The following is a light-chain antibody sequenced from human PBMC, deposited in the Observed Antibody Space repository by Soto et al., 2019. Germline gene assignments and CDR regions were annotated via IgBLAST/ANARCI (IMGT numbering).Light chain of an antibody. J-gene: IGKJ4*01. V-gene: IGKV3-20*01. CDR2: ASS. CDR3: HQYYSSIT. CDR1: QDVDNNF. Sequence: EIVLTQSPGTLSLSPGEGATLSCRASQDVDNNFLAWYQQRPGQAPRLLIYASSRRATGIPDRFCGSGSGTDFTLTISRVGPEDIAVYFCHQYYSSITFGGGTKVEVK.